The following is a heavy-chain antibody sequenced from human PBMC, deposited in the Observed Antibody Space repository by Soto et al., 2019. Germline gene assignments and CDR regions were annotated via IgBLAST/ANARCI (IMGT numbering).Heavy chain of an antibody. CDR1: GVTCSNYA. CDR2: ISGIGGST. CDR3: AKCDLFVGGVIFGMNV. D-gene: IGHD1-26*01. J-gene: IGHJ6*02. Sequence: QPXGALRLSCAASGVTCSNYAMSWVRQAPGKGLDWVSGISGIGGSTNHADSVKGRFTISRDNSKNTLYLQMNSLRAEDTAVYYCAKCDLFVGGVIFGMNVWGQGTTVTVS. V-gene: IGHV3-23*01.